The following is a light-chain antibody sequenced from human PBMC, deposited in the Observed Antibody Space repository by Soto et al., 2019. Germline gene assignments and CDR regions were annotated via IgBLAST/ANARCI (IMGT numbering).Light chain of an antibody. CDR3: QQYNSYSLYT. J-gene: IGKJ5*01. Sequence: QMTQSPSTLSASVGDRVTITCRASQSISNWLAWYQQKPGKAPKLLIYDASSLESGVPSRFSGSGSGTEFTLTISSLQPDDFATYYCQQYNSYSLYTFGQGTRLEIK. CDR1: QSISNW. CDR2: DAS. V-gene: IGKV1-5*01.